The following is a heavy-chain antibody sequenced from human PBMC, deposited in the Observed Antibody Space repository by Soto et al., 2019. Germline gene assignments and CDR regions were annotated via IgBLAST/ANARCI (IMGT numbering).Heavy chain of an antibody. CDR1: GFTFGTYG. J-gene: IGHJ4*02. V-gene: IGHV3-21*01. CDR3: ARGAPYGDYGGSYS. D-gene: IGHD4-17*01. CDR2: ISSSSSYI. Sequence: NPGGSMRLSCAASGFTFGTYGMNWVRQAPGKGLEWVSSISSSSSYIYYADSVKGRFTISRDNAQSALYLQMNSLTVEDTAVYYCARGAPYGDYGGSYSWGQGTLVTVSS.